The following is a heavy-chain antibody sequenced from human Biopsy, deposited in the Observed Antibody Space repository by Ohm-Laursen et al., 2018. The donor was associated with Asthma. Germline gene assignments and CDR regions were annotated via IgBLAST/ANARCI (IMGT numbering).Heavy chain of an antibody. CDR2: ISYDGSSI. Sequence: SLRLSCAASGFVFRSHAMHWVRQAPGKGLEWIAVISYDGSSIYYADSVKGRFTISRDNSKNTLSLQMNSLTAEDTAVYYCAREGVAGTHIEDWGQGTLVTVSS. D-gene: IGHD6-19*01. V-gene: IGHV3-30-3*01. J-gene: IGHJ4*02. CDR3: AREGVAGTHIED. CDR1: GFVFRSHA.